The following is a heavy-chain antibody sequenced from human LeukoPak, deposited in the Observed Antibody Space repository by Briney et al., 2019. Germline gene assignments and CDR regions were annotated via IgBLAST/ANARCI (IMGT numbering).Heavy chain of an antibody. CDR3: ARGATYAYYFDF. V-gene: IGHV3-33*01. CDR1: GFTFSSYG. CDR2: IWYDGSNK. D-gene: IGHD1-26*01. Sequence: GGSLRLSCSASGFTFSSYGMHWVRQAPGTGLEWVAVIWYDGSNKYYADSVKGRFTISRDNSKNTLYLQINSLRAEDTAVYYCARGATYAYYFDFWGQGSLVTVSS. J-gene: IGHJ4*02.